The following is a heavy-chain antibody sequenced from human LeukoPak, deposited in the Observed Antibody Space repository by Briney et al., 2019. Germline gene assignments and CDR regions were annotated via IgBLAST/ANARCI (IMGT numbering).Heavy chain of an antibody. CDR2: INQDGSKE. J-gene: IGHJ4*02. CDR1: GFTFSNYW. CDR3: VRDGGVGGYDLLDY. V-gene: IGHV3-7*01. D-gene: IGHD5-12*01. Sequence: GGSLRLSCAASGFTFSNYWMTWVRQAPGKGLEWVAHINQDGSKEYYMDSVKARFTISRDNAKNSLSLQMNGLRAEDTAVYYCVRDGGVGGYDLLDYWGQGTLVTVSS.